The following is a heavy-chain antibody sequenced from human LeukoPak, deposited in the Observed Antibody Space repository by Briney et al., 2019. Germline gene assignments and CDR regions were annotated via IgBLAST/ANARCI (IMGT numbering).Heavy chain of an antibody. CDR1: GYTFTSYG. V-gene: IGHV1-18*01. J-gene: IGHJ3*02. CDR2: ISAYNGNT. Sequence: GASVKVSCKASGYTFTSYGISWVRQAPGQGLEWMGWISAYNGNTNYAQKLQGRVTMTTDTSTSTAYMELRSLRPDDTAVYYCARGYYYDSMIDAFDIWGQGTMVTVSS. CDR3: ARGYYYDSMIDAFDI. D-gene: IGHD3-22*01.